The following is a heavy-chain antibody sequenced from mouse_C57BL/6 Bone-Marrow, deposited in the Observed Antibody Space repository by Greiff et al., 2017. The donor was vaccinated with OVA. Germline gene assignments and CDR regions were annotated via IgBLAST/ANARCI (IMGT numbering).Heavy chain of an antibody. CDR1: GYTFTSYW. V-gene: IGHV1-59*01. CDR3: AHITTVVPYYAMDY. Sequence: QVQLQQPGAELVRPGTSVKLSCKASGYTFTSYWMHWVKQRPGQGLEWIGVIDPSDSYTNYNQKFEGKATLTVDTSSSTAYMQLSSLTSEDSAVYYCAHITTVVPYYAMDYWGQGTSVTVSS. CDR2: IDPSDSYT. D-gene: IGHD1-1*01. J-gene: IGHJ4*01.